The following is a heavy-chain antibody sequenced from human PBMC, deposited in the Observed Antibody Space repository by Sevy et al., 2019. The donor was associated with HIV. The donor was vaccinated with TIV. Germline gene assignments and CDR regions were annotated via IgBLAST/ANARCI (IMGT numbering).Heavy chain of an antibody. J-gene: IGHJ4*02. CDR3: ATPSRDLGDYFDY. CDR2: IYYSGST. D-gene: IGHD3-16*01. V-gene: IGHV4-39*01. CDR1: GGSISSSSYY. Sequence: SETLSLTCTVSGGSISSSSYYWGWIRQPTGKGLEWIGSIYYSGSTYYNPSLKSRVTISVDTSKNQFSLKLSSVTAADTAVYYCATPSRDLGDYFDYWGQGTLVTVSS.